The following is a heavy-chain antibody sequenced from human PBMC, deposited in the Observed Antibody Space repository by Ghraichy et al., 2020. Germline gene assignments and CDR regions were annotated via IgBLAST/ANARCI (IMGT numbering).Heavy chain of an antibody. J-gene: IGHJ6*02. D-gene: IGHD6-6*01. CDR2: IYSTGNT. Sequence: ETLSLTCTVSGDSITLSGYYWGWIRQPPGKELEWIGTIYSTGNTYYHPSLKSRVTLSVATSKNQLSLKLTSVSAADTAVYYCARSSFHYYGMDVWGQGTTVTVSS. CDR3: ARSSFHYYGMDV. CDR1: GDSITLSGYY. V-gene: IGHV4-39*01.